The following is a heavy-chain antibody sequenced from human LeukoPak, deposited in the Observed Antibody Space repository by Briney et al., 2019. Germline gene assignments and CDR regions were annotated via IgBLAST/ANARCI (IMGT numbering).Heavy chain of an antibody. D-gene: IGHD3-10*01. CDR2: IYYRGST. J-gene: IGHJ4*02. Sequence: PSETLSLTCTVSNGSISSSSYYWGWIRQPPGKGLEWIGSIYYRGSTYYNPSLKSRVTISVDTSKNQFSQKLSSVTAADTAVYYCARQEFGIGELLYFDYWGQGTLVTVSS. CDR3: ARQEFGIGELLYFDY. V-gene: IGHV4-39*01. CDR1: NGSISSSSYY.